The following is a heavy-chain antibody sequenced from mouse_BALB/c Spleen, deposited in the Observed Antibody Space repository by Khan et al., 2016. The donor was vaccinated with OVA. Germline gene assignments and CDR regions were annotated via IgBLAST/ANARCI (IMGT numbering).Heavy chain of an antibody. V-gene: IGHV14-1*02. J-gene: IGHJ3*01. CDR3: VRLGYGNYWFAY. CDR1: GFSIKDFY. D-gene: IGHD2-10*02. Sequence: EVQLQESGAELLRPGALVKLSCKASGFSIKDFYMHWVKQRPEQGLEWIGWIDPENGDTIYDPNFQGKASIIADTSSNTAHLQLSSLTSEDTAVYYCVRLGYGNYWFAYWGQGTLVTVSA. CDR2: IDPENGDT.